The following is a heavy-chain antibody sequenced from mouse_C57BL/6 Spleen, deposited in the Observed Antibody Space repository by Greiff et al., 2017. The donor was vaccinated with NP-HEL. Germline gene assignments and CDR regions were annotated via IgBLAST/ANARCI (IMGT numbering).Heavy chain of an antibody. V-gene: IGHV3-6*01. J-gene: IGHJ3*01. CDR3: AINDYDEPFAY. CDR1: GYSITSGYY. D-gene: IGHD2-4*01. CDR2: ISYDGSN. Sequence: EVQLQQSGPGLVKPSQSLSLTCSVTGYSITSGYYWNWIRQFPGNKLEWMGYISYDGSNNYNPSLKNRISITRDTSKNQFFLKLNSVTTEDTATYYCAINDYDEPFAYWGQGTLVTVSA.